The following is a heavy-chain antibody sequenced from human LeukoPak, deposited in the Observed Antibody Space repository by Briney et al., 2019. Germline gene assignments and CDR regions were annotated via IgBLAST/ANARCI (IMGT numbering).Heavy chain of an antibody. CDR2: ISWNSGSI. CDR3: ARGPYDSSGYYPKPFDY. Sequence: GGSLRLSCAASGFTFDDYAMHWVRQAPGKGQEWVSGISWNSGSIGYADSVKGRFTISRDNAKNSLYLQMNSLRAEDTAVYYCARGPYDSSGYYPKPFDYWGQGTLVTVSS. V-gene: IGHV3-9*01. D-gene: IGHD3-22*01. CDR1: GFTFDDYA. J-gene: IGHJ4*02.